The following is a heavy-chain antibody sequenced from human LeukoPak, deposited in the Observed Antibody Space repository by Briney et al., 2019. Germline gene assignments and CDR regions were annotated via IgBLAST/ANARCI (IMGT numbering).Heavy chain of an antibody. CDR1: GGSINNYY. J-gene: IGHJ4*02. CDR2: LHTNGNN. V-gene: IGHV4-4*07. Sequence: SDPLSLTRSVSGGSINNYYWSWLRHPAGKGLEGMGRLHTNGNNNYNPSLRNRATLSLDSSKNQCSLKLSSVTAADTAVYYCARDGEVGSGSVYDYWGQGILVAVSS. D-gene: IGHD3-10*01. CDR3: ARDGEVGSGSVYDY.